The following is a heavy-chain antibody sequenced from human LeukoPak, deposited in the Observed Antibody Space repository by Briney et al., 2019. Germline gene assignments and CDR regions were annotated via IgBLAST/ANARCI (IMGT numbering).Heavy chain of an antibody. D-gene: IGHD3-10*01. CDR3: AGTVGSAPDYYGSGGFAVLDY. Sequence: GGSLRLSCAASGFTFSSYWMHWVRQVPGKGLVWVSRINSDGRTTTYADSVKGRFTISRNNAKTTLFLQMNSLRAEDTAVYYCAGTVGSAPDYYGSGGFAVLDYWGQGTLVTVSS. V-gene: IGHV3-74*01. CDR1: GFTFSSYW. J-gene: IGHJ4*02. CDR2: INSDGRTT.